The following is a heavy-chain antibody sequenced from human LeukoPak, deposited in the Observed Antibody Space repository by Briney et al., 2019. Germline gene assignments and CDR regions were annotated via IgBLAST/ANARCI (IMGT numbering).Heavy chain of an antibody. D-gene: IGHD6-19*01. J-gene: IGHJ4*02. CDR1: GFTFTKYA. V-gene: IGHV3-23*01. Sequence: GGSLRLSCAASGFTFTKYAMSWVRQVPGKGLEWVSTISGSGSSTYYADSVEGRFSISRDNSKNTLYLQMNSLRAEDTAVYYCAKGQGSDWKYYFDYWGQGTLVTVSS. CDR3: AKGQGSDWKYYFDY. CDR2: ISGSGSST.